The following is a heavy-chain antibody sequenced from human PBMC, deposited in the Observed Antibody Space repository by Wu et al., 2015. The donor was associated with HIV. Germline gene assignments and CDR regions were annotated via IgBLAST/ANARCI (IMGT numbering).Heavy chain of an antibody. CDR3: ARNMVGSAAL. Sequence: QVQLVQSGAEVKKPGSSVKVSCKASGGTFSNYAINWVRQAPGQGLEWLGRIVPVFGKLNYAQKLQGRVTMTADGSDASTSTVYMELRSLRSDDTAMYFXARNMVGSAALWGQGTMVTVSS. D-gene: IGHD1-26*01. CDR2: IVPVFGKL. CDR1: GGTFSNYA. J-gene: IGHJ3*01. V-gene: IGHV1-69*13.